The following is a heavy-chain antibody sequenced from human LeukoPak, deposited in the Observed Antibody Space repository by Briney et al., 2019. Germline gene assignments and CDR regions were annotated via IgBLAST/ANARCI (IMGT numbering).Heavy chain of an antibody. V-gene: IGHV4-34*01. Sequence: SETLSLTCAVYGGSFSGYYWSWLRQPPGKGLEWIGEINHSGSTNYNPSLKSRVTISVDTSKNHFPLKLSSVTAADTAVYYCARGLRDSSSWYEFSWFDPWGQGTLVTVSS. D-gene: IGHD6-13*01. CDR2: INHSGST. CDR1: GGSFSGYY. CDR3: ARGLRDSSSWYEFSWFDP. J-gene: IGHJ5*02.